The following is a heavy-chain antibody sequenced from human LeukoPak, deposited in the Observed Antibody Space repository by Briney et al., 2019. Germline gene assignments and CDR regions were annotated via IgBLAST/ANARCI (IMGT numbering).Heavy chain of an antibody. J-gene: IGHJ4*02. CDR1: GLTFSSHA. CDR3: ARDWGSSGYYYFDY. Sequence: PGGSLRLSCAASGLTFSSHAMHWVRQAPGKGLECVAVISYGGSNKYYADSVKGRFTISRDNSKNTMYLQMNSLRTEDTAVYYCARDWGSSGYYYFDYWGQGTLVTVSS. CDR2: ISYGGSNK. V-gene: IGHV3-30*01. D-gene: IGHD3-22*01.